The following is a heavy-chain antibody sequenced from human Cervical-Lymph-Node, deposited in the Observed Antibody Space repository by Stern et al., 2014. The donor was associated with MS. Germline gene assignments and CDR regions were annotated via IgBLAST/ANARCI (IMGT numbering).Heavy chain of an antibody. V-gene: IGHV3-74*01. CDR2: INSDGSDT. CDR3: SRDSPIAPRPFDY. Sequence: VQLVQSGGGLVQPGGSLRLSCAASGFTFSSYWMHWVRQAPGKGLVWVSHINSDGSDTNYVGAVKGRFTISRDNAKNTLYLQMSSLRVEDTAVYYCSRDSPIAPRPFDYWGQGTLVTVSS. J-gene: IGHJ4*02. CDR1: GFTFSSYW. D-gene: IGHD6-6*01.